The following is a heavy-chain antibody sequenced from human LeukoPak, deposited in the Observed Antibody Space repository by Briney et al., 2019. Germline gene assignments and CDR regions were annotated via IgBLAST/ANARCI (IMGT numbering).Heavy chain of an antibody. Sequence: PGRSLRLSCAASGFTVSSNYMSWVRQAPGKGLEWVSVIYSGGSTYYADSVKGRFTISRDNSKNTLYLQMNSLRAEDTAVYYCARVEQYGDYALDYWGQGTLVTVSS. CDR2: IYSGGST. V-gene: IGHV3-53*01. J-gene: IGHJ4*02. CDR1: GFTVSSNY. D-gene: IGHD4-17*01. CDR3: ARVEQYGDYALDY.